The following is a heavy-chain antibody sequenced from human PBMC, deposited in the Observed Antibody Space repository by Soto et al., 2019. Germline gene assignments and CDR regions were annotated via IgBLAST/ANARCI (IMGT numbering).Heavy chain of an antibody. V-gene: IGHV3-30*18. D-gene: IGHD6-19*01. CDR2: ISYDGSNK. Sequence: GGSLRLSCAASGFTFSSYGMHWVRQAPGKGLEWVAVISYDGSNKYYADSVKGRFTISRDNSKNTLYLQMNSLRAEDTAVYYCAKDLEAGHAPYYYYYYGMDVWGQGTTVTVSS. J-gene: IGHJ6*02. CDR1: GFTFSSYG. CDR3: AKDLEAGHAPYYYYYYGMDV.